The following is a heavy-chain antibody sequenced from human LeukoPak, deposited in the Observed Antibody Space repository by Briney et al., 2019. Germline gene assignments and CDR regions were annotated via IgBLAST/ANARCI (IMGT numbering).Heavy chain of an antibody. Sequence: ASVKVSCKASGYTFPSYGISWVRQAPGQGLEWMGWISAYNGNTNNAQKLQGRVTMTTDTSTSTAYMELRSLRSDDTAVYYCARELSYGDYRPENWFDPWGQGTLVTVSS. CDR2: ISAYNGNT. D-gene: IGHD4-17*01. CDR3: ARELSYGDYRPENWFDP. J-gene: IGHJ5*02. CDR1: GYTFPSYG. V-gene: IGHV1-18*01.